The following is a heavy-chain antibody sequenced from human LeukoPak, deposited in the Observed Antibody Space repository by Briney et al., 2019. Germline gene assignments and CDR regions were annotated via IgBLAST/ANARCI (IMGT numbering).Heavy chain of an antibody. CDR1: GGSISSYY. D-gene: IGHD5-12*01. Sequence: SETLSLTCTVSGGSISSYYWSWIRQPPGKGLEWVGYIYYSGSTNYNPSLQSRVTISVDTSKNQFSLKLSSVTAADTAVYYCARGSGYDWFAFDIWGQGTMVTVSS. J-gene: IGHJ3*02. CDR3: ARGSGYDWFAFDI. CDR2: IYYSGST. V-gene: IGHV4-59*01.